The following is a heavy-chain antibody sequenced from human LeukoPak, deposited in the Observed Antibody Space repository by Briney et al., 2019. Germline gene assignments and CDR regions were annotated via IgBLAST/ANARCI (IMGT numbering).Heavy chain of an antibody. CDR3: AKSTSSGYAPGYYYYGMDV. J-gene: IGHJ6*02. Sequence: GGSLKLSCAASGFKFDAYPMSWVRQAPGKGLEWVSGISWNSGSIGYADSVKGRFTISRDNAKNSLYLQMNSLRAEDTALYYCAKSTSSGYAPGYYYYGMDVWGQGTTVTVSS. D-gene: IGHD3-22*01. CDR2: ISWNSGSI. V-gene: IGHV3-9*01. CDR1: GFKFDAYP.